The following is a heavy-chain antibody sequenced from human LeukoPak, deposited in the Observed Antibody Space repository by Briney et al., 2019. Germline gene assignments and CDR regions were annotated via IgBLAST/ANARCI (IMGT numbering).Heavy chain of an antibody. CDR1: GYTFTSYG. J-gene: IGHJ4*02. V-gene: IGHV1-18*01. D-gene: IGHD6-19*01. Sequence: ASVKVSCKASGYTFTSYGISWVRQAPGQGLEWMGWISAYNGNTNYAQKLQGRVTMTTDTSTSTAYMELRSLRSDDTAVYYCARGHSSGWYFRPPDQKPHPEFDYWGQGTLVTVSS. CDR2: ISAYNGNT. CDR3: ARGHSSGWYFRPPDQKPHPEFDY.